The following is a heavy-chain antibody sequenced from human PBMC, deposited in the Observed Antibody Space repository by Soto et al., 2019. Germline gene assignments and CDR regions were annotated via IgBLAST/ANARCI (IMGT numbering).Heavy chain of an antibody. CDR1: GFTFSSYG. D-gene: IGHD6-13*01. CDR3: AKDLTSSWPYYYYGMDV. V-gene: IGHV3-30*18. J-gene: IGHJ6*02. CDR2: ISYDGSNK. Sequence: HPGGSLRLSCAASGFTFSSYGMHWVRQAPGKGLEWVAVISYDGSNKYYADSVKGRFTISRDNSKNTLYLQMNSLRAEDTAVYYCAKDLTSSWPYYYYGMDVWGQGTTVTVSS.